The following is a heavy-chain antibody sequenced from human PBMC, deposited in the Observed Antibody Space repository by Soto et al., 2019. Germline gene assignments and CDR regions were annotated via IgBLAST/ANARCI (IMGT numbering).Heavy chain of an antibody. V-gene: IGHV4-59*01. CDR2: IYYSGST. J-gene: IGHJ4*02. CDR3: ARRSYCSGGSCHDY. CDR1: GGSISSYY. D-gene: IGHD2-15*01. Sequence: QVQLQESGPGLVKASETLSLTCTVSGGSISSYYWSWIRQPPGKGLEWIGYIYYSGSTNYNPSLKSRVTISVDTSKNQFSPKLSSVTAADTAVYYCARRSYCSGGSCHDYWGQGTLVTVSS.